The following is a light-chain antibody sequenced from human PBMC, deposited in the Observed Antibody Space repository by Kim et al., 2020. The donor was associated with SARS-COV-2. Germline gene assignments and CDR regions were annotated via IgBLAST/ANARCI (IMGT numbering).Light chain of an antibody. Sequence: SPWESANRSCRATQRISSGFLAWYQQKPGQAPRLLIYGTSKRPTGIPDRFIGSGSGTDFTLTITRLEPADFAVYYCQHYGTSPPDNFGQGTKVEI. CDR1: QRISSGF. CDR2: GTS. J-gene: IGKJ2*01. CDR3: QHYGTSPPDN. V-gene: IGKV3-20*01.